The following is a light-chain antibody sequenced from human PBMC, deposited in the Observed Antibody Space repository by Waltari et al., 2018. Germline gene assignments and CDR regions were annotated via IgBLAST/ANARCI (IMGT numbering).Light chain of an antibody. J-gene: IGKJ1*01. Sequence: EIVLTQSPGTLSLSPGERATLSCRASQSVSSSYLAWYQQKPGQAPRLLIYGASSRATGIPARFIGSGSGTDFTLTSSRLEPEDFAVYYCQQYGSSPGTFGQGTKVEIK. V-gene: IGKV3-20*01. CDR2: GAS. CDR1: QSVSSSY. CDR3: QQYGSSPGT.